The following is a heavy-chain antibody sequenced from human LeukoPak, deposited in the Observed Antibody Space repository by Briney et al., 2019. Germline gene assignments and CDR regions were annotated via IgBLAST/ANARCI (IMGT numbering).Heavy chain of an antibody. Sequence: PGGSLRLSCAVSGFTFSDYCMSWIRQAPGKGLEWVGFIRSKTFGGTTEYAASVKGRFTISRDDSKTIAYLQMNSLKTEDTAVYYCTRDLEKRYYYYGMDVWGQGTTVTVSS. J-gene: IGHJ6*02. CDR3: TRDLEKRYYYYGMDV. CDR1: GFTFSDYC. CDR2: IRSKTFGGTT. V-gene: IGHV3-49*03.